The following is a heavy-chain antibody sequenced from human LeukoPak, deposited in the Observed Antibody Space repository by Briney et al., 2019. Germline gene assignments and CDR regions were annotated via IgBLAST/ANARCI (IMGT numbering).Heavy chain of an antibody. V-gene: IGHV3-23*01. D-gene: IGHD3-22*01. J-gene: IGHJ4*02. CDR1: GFTFSTYA. Sequence: VGSLRLSCAASGFTFSTYAMSWVRQAPGKGLEWVSSISNSGGTTYYADSVKGRFTISRDNSRNTLVLQMNSLRAEDTAVYYCTTYYYDSSGYYYPYYFEYWGQGTLVTVSS. CDR2: ISNSGGTT. CDR3: TTYYYDSSGYYYPYYFEY.